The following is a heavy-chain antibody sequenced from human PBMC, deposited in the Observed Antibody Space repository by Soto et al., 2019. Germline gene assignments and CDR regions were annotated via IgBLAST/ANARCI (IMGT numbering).Heavy chain of an antibody. CDR2: TYYRSKWYN. V-gene: IGHV6-1*01. CDR3: ARGPAARDAFDI. CDR1: GDSVSSNSAA. D-gene: IGHD6-25*01. Sequence: QSQTLSLTCAISGDSVSSNSAAWNWIRQSPSRGLEWLGRTYYRSKWYNDYAVSVKSRITINPGTSKNQFSLQLNSVTPEDTAVYYCARGPAARDAFDIWGQGTMVTVSS. J-gene: IGHJ3*02.